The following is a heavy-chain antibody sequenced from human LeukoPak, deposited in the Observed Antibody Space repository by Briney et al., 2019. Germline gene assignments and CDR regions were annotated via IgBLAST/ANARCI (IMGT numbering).Heavy chain of an antibody. J-gene: IGHJ5*02. CDR1: GYTFTNYG. D-gene: IGHD6-19*01. V-gene: IGHV1-18*01. CDR2: INTYNGNT. Sequence: ASVKVSFKASGYTFTNYGISWVRQAPGQGLEWMGWINTYNGNTNFAQKLQGRVTMTTDTSTNTADMELRSLTSDDTAVYYCARDYYSSGENWFDPWGQGTLVTVSS. CDR3: ARDYYSSGENWFDP.